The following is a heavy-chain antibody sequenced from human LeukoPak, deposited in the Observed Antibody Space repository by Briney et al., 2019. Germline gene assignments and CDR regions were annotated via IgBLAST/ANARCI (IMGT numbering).Heavy chain of an antibody. J-gene: IGHJ4*02. Sequence: SGTSLRLSCAASGFTFSGYGMHWVRQAPGKGLEWVAIIWSGGTNKYYADSVKGRFTIPRDNSKNTLYLQMDSLRAEDTALYYCARTHYDGGGYYKFDSWGQGTLVTVSS. CDR1: GFTFSGYG. CDR3: ARTHYDGGGYYKFDS. CDR2: IWSGGTNK. D-gene: IGHD3-22*01. V-gene: IGHV3-33*01.